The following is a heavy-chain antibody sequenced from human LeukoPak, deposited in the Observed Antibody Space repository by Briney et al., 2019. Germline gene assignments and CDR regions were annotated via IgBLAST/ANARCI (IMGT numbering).Heavy chain of an antibody. CDR3: ARSTATQYDFWSGYSYFDY. CDR1: GYTFTRYY. J-gene: IGHJ4*02. V-gene: IGHV1-2*02. D-gene: IGHD3-3*01. CDR2: INPNSGGT. Sequence: GASVKVSCKASGYTFTRYYMHWVRQAPGQGLEWMGWINPNSGGTNYAQKFQGRVTMTRDTSISTAYMELSRLRSDDTAVYYCARSTATQYDFWSGYSYFDYWGQGTLVTVSS.